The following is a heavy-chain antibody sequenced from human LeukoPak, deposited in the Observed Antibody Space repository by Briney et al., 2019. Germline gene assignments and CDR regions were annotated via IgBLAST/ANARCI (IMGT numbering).Heavy chain of an antibody. CDR1: GFTFSSYA. CDR2: ISGSGGST. CDR3: ANDNGEGYCSSTSCYWAMDV. V-gene: IGHV3-23*01. J-gene: IGHJ6*03. Sequence: PGGSLRLSCAASGFTFSSYAMSWVRQAPGKGLEWVSAISGSGGSTYYADSVKGRFTISRDNSKNTLYLQMNSLRAEDTAVYYCANDNGEGYCSSTSCYWAMDVWGKGTTATVSS. D-gene: IGHD2-2*01.